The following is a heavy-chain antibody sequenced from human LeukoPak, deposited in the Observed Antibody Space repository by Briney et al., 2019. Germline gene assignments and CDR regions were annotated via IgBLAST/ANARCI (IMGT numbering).Heavy chain of an antibody. Sequence: GGSLRLSCAASGFTFSSYSMNWVRQAPGKGLEWVSSISSSSSYIYYADSVKGRFTISRDNAKNSLYLQMNSLRAEDTAVYYCARESVVATSIDYWGQGTLVTVSS. CDR2: ISSSSSYI. V-gene: IGHV3-21*01. J-gene: IGHJ4*02. D-gene: IGHD5-12*01. CDR3: ARESVVATSIDY. CDR1: GFTFSSYS.